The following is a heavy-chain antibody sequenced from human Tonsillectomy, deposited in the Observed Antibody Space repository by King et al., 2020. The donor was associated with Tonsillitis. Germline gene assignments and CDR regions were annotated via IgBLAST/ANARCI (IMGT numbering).Heavy chain of an antibody. CDR1: GYTFTGYY. D-gene: IGHD6-19*01. V-gene: IGHV1-2*02. Sequence: QLVQSGDEVKKPGASVKVSCKASGYTFTGYYMHWVRQAPGQGLEWMGWINPNSGGTNYAQKFQGRVTMTRDTSISTAYMELSRLRSDDTAVYYCAREKNSPAVAGTGHFDYWGQGTLVTVSS. CDR3: AREKNSPAVAGTGHFDY. CDR2: INPNSGGT. J-gene: IGHJ4*02.